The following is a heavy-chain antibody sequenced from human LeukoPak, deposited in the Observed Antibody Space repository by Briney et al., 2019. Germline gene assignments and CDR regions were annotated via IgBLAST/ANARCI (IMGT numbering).Heavy chain of an antibody. Sequence: PGGSLRLSCAASGFIFSDAWMTWVPQAPGKGLEWVGHIKSKTDAGTTDYAPPVKGRFTISRDDSKDTVYLHMDSLKTEDTAVYYCTTEGGLSVVASEGDDFDIWGQGTLVSVSS. J-gene: IGHJ3*02. CDR2: IKSKTDAGTT. D-gene: IGHD2-15*01. CDR3: TTEGGLSVVASEGDDFDI. CDR1: GFIFSDAW. V-gene: IGHV3-15*01.